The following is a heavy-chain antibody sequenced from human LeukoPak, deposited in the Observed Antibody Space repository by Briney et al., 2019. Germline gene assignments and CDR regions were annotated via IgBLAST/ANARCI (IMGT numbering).Heavy chain of an antibody. J-gene: IGHJ4*02. CDR2: INPNSGGT. CDR1: GYTFTGYY. V-gene: IGHV1-2*02. Sequence: ASVKVSCKASGYTFTGYYMHWVRQAPGQGLEWMGWINPNSGGTNYAQKFQGRVTMTRDTSISTAYMELSRLRSDDTAVYYCARDHVTNHRITMVRGVNPPTPMGYWGQGTLVTVSS. D-gene: IGHD3-10*01. CDR3: ARDHVTNHRITMVRGVNPPTPMGY.